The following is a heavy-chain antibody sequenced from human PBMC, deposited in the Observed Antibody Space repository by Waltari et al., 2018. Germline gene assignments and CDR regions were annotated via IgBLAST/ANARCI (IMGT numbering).Heavy chain of an antibody. CDR3: ARSQGGSPFLYDSSGYTYYFDY. J-gene: IGHJ4*02. D-gene: IGHD3-22*01. CDR1: GGSFSGYY. V-gene: IGHV4-34*01. CDR2: INHRGST. Sequence: QVQLQQWGAGLLKPSETLSLTCAVYGGSFSGYYWSCIRQPPGKGLEWIGEINHRGSTNYNPALKSRVTISVDTSKNQFSLKLSSVAAADTAVYYCARSQGGSPFLYDSSGYTYYFDYWGQGTLVTVSS.